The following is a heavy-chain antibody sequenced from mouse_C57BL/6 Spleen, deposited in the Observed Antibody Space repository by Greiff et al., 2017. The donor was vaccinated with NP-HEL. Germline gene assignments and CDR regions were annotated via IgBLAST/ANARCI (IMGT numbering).Heavy chain of an antibody. D-gene: IGHD1-1*01. Sequence: VKLQQPGAELVKPGASVKLSCKASGYTFTSYWMHWVKPRPGRGLEWIGRIDPHSGGTKYNEKFKSKATLTVDKPSSTAYMQLSSLTSEDSAVYYCAREGYYGSSWFAYWGQGTLVTVSA. V-gene: IGHV1-72*01. J-gene: IGHJ3*01. CDR1: GYTFTSYW. CDR3: AREGYYGSSWFAY. CDR2: IDPHSGGT.